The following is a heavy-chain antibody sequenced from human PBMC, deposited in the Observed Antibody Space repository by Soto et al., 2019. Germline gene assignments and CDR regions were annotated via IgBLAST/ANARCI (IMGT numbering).Heavy chain of an antibody. J-gene: IGHJ4*02. CDR1: GGSVTGGGYY. Sequence: LSVTCSVSGGSVTGGGYYWSWIRQLPGKGLEWIGYIYHTGSTFYNPSLKSRVTISLDTSRSQFSLKLTSVTAADTAMYYCAGSPAPSTSDYRGQGSLVSL. CDR3: AGSPAPSTSDY. V-gene: IGHV4-31*03. CDR2: IYHTGST. D-gene: IGHD3-10*01.